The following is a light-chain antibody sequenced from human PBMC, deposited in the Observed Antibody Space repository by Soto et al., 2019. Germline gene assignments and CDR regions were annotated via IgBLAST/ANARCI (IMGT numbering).Light chain of an antibody. V-gene: IGKV1-5*03. CDR3: QQSNNYWT. CDR2: KAS. CDR1: QSITIW. Sequence: DIQMTQSPCTLSASVGDRVTITSRASQSITIWLAGYQQKPGKAPKLLIYKASNLESGVTSRFSGSGSGTEFTLTISSLQPDDFATYSCQQSNNYWTFGPGTTVDTK. J-gene: IGKJ1*01.